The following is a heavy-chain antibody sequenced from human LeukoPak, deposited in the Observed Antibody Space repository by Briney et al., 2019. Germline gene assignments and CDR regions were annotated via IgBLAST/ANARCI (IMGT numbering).Heavy chain of an antibody. CDR1: GYTFTSYT. D-gene: IGHD3-10*01. V-gene: IGHV1-69*13. Sequence: ASVKVSCKASGYTFTSYTIIWVRQAPGQGREWMGGIIPIFNTANYAQEFQGRVTMTADESTRTAYMELTSLRSEDTAVYYCARVFHPINGYGSGSYSFLGSLDPWGQGTLVTVSS. CDR3: ARVFHPINGYGSGSYSFLGSLDP. J-gene: IGHJ5*02. CDR2: IIPIFNTA.